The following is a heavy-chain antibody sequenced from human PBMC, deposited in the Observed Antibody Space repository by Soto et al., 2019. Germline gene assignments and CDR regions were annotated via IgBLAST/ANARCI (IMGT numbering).Heavy chain of an antibody. CDR2: ISGSGGST. V-gene: IGHV3-23*01. J-gene: IGHJ4*02. Sequence: GGSLRLSCAASGFTFSSYAMSWVRQAPGKGLEWVSTISGSGGSTYYADSVKGRFTISRDNSKNTLYLQMNSLRAEDTAVYYCAKGQYYYDSSGYYVGYYFDYWGQGTLVPSPQ. CDR3: AKGQYYYDSSGYYVGYYFDY. D-gene: IGHD3-22*01. CDR1: GFTFSSYA.